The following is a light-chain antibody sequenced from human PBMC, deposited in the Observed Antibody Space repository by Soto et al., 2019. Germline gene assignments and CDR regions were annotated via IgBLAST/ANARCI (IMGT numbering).Light chain of an antibody. V-gene: IGKV1-33*01. CDR3: QQYDTLPPLN. CDR1: QDISNY. Sequence: DIQMTQSPSSLSASVGDRVTITCQASQDISNYLNWYQQKPGKAPKLLIFDASTLQIGVPSRFSGSGSGTDFTFTISSLQPEDLATYFCQQYDTLPPLNFGGGTRVEIK. CDR2: DAS. J-gene: IGKJ4*01.